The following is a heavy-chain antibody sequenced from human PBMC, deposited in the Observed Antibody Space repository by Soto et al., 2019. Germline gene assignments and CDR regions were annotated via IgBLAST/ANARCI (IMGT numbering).Heavy chain of an antibody. Sequence: GVSVKVYCKASGYTFTSYYMPWVRQAPGQGLEWMGIINPSGGSISYAQKFQGRVTMARETSTSTVYMELSSLRSEDTAVYYCASDHLIVVVPAALKWFDPWGQGTLVTVCS. V-gene: IGHV1-46*01. CDR1: GYTFTSYY. D-gene: IGHD2-2*01. CDR3: ASDHLIVVVPAALKWFDP. J-gene: IGHJ5*02. CDR2: INPSGGSI.